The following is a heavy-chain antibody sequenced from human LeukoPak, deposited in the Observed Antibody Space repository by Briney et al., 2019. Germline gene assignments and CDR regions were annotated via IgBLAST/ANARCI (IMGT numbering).Heavy chain of an antibody. CDR3: ARDRTYYYDSSGYYFY. Sequence: GGSLRLSCAASGFTFSSYSMSWVRQAPGKGLEWVANIKQDGSEKYYVDSVKGRFTISRDNAKNSLYLQMNSLRAEDTAVYYCARDRTYYYDSSGYYFYWGQGTLVTVSS. CDR2: IKQDGSEK. D-gene: IGHD3-22*01. CDR1: GFTFSSYS. J-gene: IGHJ4*02. V-gene: IGHV3-7*03.